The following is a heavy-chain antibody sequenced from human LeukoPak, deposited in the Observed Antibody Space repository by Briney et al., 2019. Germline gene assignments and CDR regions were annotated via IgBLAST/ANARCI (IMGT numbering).Heavy chain of an antibody. CDR1: GYSFTNYW. V-gene: IGHV5-51*01. D-gene: IGHD2-21*02. CDR2: IYPGDSDT. CDR3: ARLPYCGGDCFPNWFDP. J-gene: IGHJ5*02. Sequence: GESLKISCKGSGYSFTNYWIGWVRQMPGKGLELMGVIYPGDSDTRYSPSFQGQVTISADKSINTAYLQLRSLKASDTALYYCARLPYCGGDCFPNWFDPWGQGTLVTVSS.